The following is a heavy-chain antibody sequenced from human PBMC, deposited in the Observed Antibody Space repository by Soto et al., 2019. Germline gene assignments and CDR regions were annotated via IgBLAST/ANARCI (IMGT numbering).Heavy chain of an antibody. J-gene: IGHJ4*02. D-gene: IGHD5-18*01. CDR3: ANLGTSPYSYGRIDY. V-gene: IGHV4-59*01. CDR2: IYYSGST. Sequence: PSETLSLTCTVSGGSISSYYWSWIRQPPGKGLEWIGYIYYSGSTNYNPSLKSRVTISVDTSKNQFSLKLSSVTAADTAVYYCANLGTSPYSYGRIDYWGQGTLVTVSS. CDR1: GGSISSYY.